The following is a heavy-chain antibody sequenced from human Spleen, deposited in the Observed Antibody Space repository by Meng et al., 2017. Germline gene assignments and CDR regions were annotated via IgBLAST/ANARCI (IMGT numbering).Heavy chain of an antibody. J-gene: IGHJ4*02. Sequence: SLILSFATSWFTFRNYEMNWVREAPGKGLEWGSSISRSSRYIYYADAVKGRFTISRDNAKNSLYLQMNSLRAEDTAVYYCARVVEDYDCWSGYYNREYYFDYWGQGTLVTVSS. V-gene: IGHV3-21*01. CDR3: ARVVEDYDCWSGYYNREYYFDY. CDR1: WFTFRNYE. D-gene: IGHD3-3*01. CDR2: ISRSSRYI.